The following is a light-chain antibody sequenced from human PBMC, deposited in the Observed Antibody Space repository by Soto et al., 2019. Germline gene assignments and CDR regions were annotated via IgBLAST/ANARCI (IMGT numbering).Light chain of an antibody. CDR1: QSVGRD. CDR3: QYHTDWPPYT. CDR2: DSS. J-gene: IGKJ2*01. Sequence: EMVLTQSPATLSLSPGDRATLSCRASQSVGRDLAWYQQRPGQAPRLLIYDSSNRVTGIPARFSFNGSGRDFTLTISSLEPEDVGVYYCQYHTDWPPYTFGQGTTLDI. V-gene: IGKV3-11*02.